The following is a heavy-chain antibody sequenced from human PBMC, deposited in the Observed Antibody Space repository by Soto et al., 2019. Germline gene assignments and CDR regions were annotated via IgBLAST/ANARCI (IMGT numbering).Heavy chain of an antibody. CDR1: GGTFSSYA. Sequence: SVKVSCKASGGTFSSYAISWVRQAPGQGLEWMGGIIPIFGTANYAQKFQGRVTITADESTSTAYMELSSLRSEDTAVYYCAREDRVAASLSFDYWGQGTMVTVYS. J-gene: IGHJ4*02. V-gene: IGHV1-69*13. CDR3: AREDRVAASLSFDY. D-gene: IGHD2-15*01. CDR2: IIPIFGTA.